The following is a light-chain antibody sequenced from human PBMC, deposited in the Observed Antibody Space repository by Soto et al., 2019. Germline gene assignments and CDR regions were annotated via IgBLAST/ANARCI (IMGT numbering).Light chain of an antibody. V-gene: IGKV3-15*01. J-gene: IGKJ1*01. CDR2: DAS. CDR3: QQYDDWPET. Sequence: EKVMTQSPATLSVSPGERATLSCRASQSVSSNLAWYQQQPGQAPRLLIYDASTRATGIPARFSGSGSGTEFTRTSSSLQSEDLAVYYCQQYDDWPETFGQGTKVEIK. CDR1: QSVSSN.